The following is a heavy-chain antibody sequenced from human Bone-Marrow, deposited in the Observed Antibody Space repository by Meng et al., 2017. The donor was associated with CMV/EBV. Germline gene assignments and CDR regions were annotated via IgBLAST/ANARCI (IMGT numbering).Heavy chain of an antibody. CDR1: VG. V-gene: IGHV2-5*01. CDR3: AHRHSHKIRAVRGVQPIAFFDY. D-gene: IGHD3-10*01. CDR2: IYWNYDR. J-gene: IGHJ4*02. Sequence: VGVGWIRQPPGKALEWLALIYWNYDRRYSPSLKSRLTITKDTSKNQVVLTVTNMDPVDTAAYYCAHRHSHKIRAVRGVQPIAFFDYWGQGTLVTVSS.